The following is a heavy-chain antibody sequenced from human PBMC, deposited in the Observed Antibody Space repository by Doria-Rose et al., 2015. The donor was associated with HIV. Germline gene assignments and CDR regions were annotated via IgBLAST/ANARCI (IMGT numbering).Heavy chain of an antibody. CDR1: GGSISSGSYY. V-gene: IGHV4-61*02. J-gene: IGHJ6*02. D-gene: IGHD3-22*01. Sequence: VKPSQTLSLTCTVSGGSISSGSYYWSWIRQPAGKGLEWTGRIYTSGSTNYNPSLKSRVTISVDTSKIQFSLKLSSVTAADTAVYYCAREGNYDSSGYIPLHGMDVWGQGTTVTVSS. CDR3: AREGNYDSSGYIPLHGMDV. CDR2: IYTSGST.